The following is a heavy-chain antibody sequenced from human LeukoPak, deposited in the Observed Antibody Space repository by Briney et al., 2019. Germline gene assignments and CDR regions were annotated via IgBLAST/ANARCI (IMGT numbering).Heavy chain of an antibody. V-gene: IGHV3-11*04. J-gene: IGHJ4*02. CDR3: VREWSIAAVYFDY. CDR2: ISSSGSTI. D-gene: IGHD6-13*01. Sequence: PGGSLRLSCAASGFTFSDYYMSWVRQAPGKGLEWVSYISSSGSTIYYADSVKGRFTISRDNAKNSLYLQMNSLRAEDTAVYYCVREWSIAAVYFDYWGQGTLVTVSS. CDR1: GFTFSDYY.